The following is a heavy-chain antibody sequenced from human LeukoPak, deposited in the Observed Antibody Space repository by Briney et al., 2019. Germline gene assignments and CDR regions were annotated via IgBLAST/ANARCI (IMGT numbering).Heavy chain of an antibody. D-gene: IGHD3-9*01. CDR1: GGSISSYY. CDR3: ARDPGPHTYYDILTGYWDPFDY. Sequence: SETLSLTCTVSGGSISSYYWSWIRQPAGKGLEWIGRIYTSGSTNYNPSLKSRVTISVDTSKNQFSLKLSSVTAADTAVYYCARDPGPHTYYDILTGYWDPFDYWGQGTLVTVSS. CDR2: IYTSGST. V-gene: IGHV4-4*07. J-gene: IGHJ4*02.